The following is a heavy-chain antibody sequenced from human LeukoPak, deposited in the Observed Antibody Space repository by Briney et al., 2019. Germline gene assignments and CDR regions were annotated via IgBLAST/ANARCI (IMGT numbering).Heavy chain of an antibody. CDR2: IRYDGSNK. CDR3: AKLYGSGDSHGASLDY. D-gene: IGHD3-10*01. J-gene: IGHJ4*02. CDR1: GSTFSSYG. Sequence: GGSLRLSCAASGSTFSSYGMHWVRQAPGKGLEWVAFIRYDGSNKYYADSVKGRFTISRDNSKETLYLQMNSLRAEDTAVYYCAKLYGSGDSHGASLDYWGQGTLVTVSS. V-gene: IGHV3-30*02.